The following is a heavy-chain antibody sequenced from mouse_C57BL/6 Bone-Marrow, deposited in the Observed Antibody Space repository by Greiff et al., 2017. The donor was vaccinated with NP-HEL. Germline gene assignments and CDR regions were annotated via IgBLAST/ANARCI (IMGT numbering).Heavy chain of an antibody. CDR1: GYTFTSYW. CDR2: IDPSDSYT. D-gene: IGHD1-1*01. V-gene: IGHV1-69*01. CDR3: ANLGPNYYGSGWWYFDV. J-gene: IGHJ1*03. Sequence: QVQLQQPGAELVMPGASVKLSCKASGYTFTSYWMHWVKQRPGQGLEWIGEIDPSDSYTNYNQKFKGKSTLTVDKSSSTAYMQLSSLTSEDSAVYYCANLGPNYYGSGWWYFDVWGTGTTVTVSS.